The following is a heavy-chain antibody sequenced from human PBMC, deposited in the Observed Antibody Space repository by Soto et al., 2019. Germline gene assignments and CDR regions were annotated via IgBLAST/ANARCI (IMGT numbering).Heavy chain of an antibody. CDR3: AKDRMGIQLWSGMDV. CDR1: GFTFDDYT. V-gene: IGHV3-43*01. D-gene: IGHD5-18*01. CDR2: ISWDGGST. Sequence: GGSLRLSCAASGFTFDDYTMHWVRQAPGKGLEWVSLISWDGGSTYYADSVKGRFTISRDNSKNSLYLQMNSLRTEDTALYYCAKDRMGIQLWSGMDVWGQGTTVTVSS. J-gene: IGHJ6*02.